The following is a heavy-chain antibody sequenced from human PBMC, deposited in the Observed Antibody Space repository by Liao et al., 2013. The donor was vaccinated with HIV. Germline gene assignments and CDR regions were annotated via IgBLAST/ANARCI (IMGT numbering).Heavy chain of an antibody. CDR2: IYSSGTT. V-gene: IGHV4-59*01. CDR3: ASVRRGQLVTAHFDS. D-gene: IGHD3-16*01. J-gene: IGHJ4*02. CDR1: GGSISSYF. Sequence: QVQLQESGPGLVKPSETLSLTCTVSGGSISSYFWSWIRQPPGKGLEWIGYIYSSGTTNYNPSLKSRVTISVDTSKNQLSLRLSSVTTADTAVYYCASVRRGQLVTAHFDSWGQGTLVTVAS.